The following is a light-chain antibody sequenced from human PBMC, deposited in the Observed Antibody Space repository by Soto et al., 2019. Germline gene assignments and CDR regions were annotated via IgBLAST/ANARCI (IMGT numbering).Light chain of an antibody. Sequence: EIVLTQSPVTLSLSPGERATLSCRASQSVPSYLAWYQQKPGQAPRLVIYDISNRATGIPARFSGSGSGTDFNLTISNLRTSHAAAYLCRQLNSPSRSTFGQGTKLEI. CDR2: DIS. CDR3: RQLNSPSRST. V-gene: IGKV3-11*01. J-gene: IGKJ2*02. CDR1: QSVPSY.